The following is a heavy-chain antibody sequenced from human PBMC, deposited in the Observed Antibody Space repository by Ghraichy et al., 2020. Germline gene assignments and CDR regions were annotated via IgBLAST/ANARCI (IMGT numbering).Heavy chain of an antibody. CDR1: GFTFSNYA. Sequence: LSLTCAASGFTFSNYAMSWVRQAPGKGLEWVSVISGSGGSTYYADSVKGRFTISRDNSKSTLYLQMNSLRAEDTGVYYCAKREGYGTTDYWGQGTLVTVSS. D-gene: IGHD5-12*01. CDR2: ISGSGGST. J-gene: IGHJ4*02. V-gene: IGHV3-23*01. CDR3: AKREGYGTTDY.